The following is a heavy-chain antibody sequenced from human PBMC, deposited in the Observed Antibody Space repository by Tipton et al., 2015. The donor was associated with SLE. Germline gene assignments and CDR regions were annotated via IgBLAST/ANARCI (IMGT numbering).Heavy chain of an antibody. CDR3: ASIRTTRNAFDV. V-gene: IGHV3-21*03. Sequence: GSLRLSCAASGFNFSSYAMNWVRQAPGRGLEWVSSISTSNIYIHYADSVKGRFTISRDNAKNSLFLQMNSLRAEDTAVYYCASIRTTRNAFDVWGQGTVVTVSS. J-gene: IGHJ3*01. CDR2: ISTSNIYI. CDR1: GFNFSSYA. D-gene: IGHD1-1*01.